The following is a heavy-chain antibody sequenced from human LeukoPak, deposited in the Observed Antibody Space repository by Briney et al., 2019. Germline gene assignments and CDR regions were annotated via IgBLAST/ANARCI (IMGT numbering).Heavy chain of an antibody. CDR1: GGSISSGDFY. D-gene: IGHD6-6*01. V-gene: IGHV4-30-4*08. CDR2: ICYSGRT. J-gene: IGHJ6*02. Sequence: SETLSLTCTVSGGSISSGDFYWSWFRQHPGEGLEWIGYICYSGRTYYNPSLKSRVTISVDTSKNQFSLKLSSVTAADTAVYYCARTARPRLMDVWGQGTTVTVSS. CDR3: ARTARPRLMDV.